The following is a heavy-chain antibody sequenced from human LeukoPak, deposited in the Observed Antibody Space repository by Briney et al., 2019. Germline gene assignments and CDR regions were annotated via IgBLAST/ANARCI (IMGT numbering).Heavy chain of an antibody. V-gene: IGHV3-7*03. D-gene: IGHD3-10*01. J-gene: IGHJ4*02. CDR3: AKGRKRFGEISFDY. CDR1: GFTFSSHW. CDR2: INQDGSEK. Sequence: GGSLRLSCAASGFTFSSHWMSWVRQAPGKGLEWVANINQDGSEKSSADSVKGRFTISRDNSKNTLYLQMNSLRAEDTAVYYCAKGRKRFGEISFDYWGQGTLVTVSS.